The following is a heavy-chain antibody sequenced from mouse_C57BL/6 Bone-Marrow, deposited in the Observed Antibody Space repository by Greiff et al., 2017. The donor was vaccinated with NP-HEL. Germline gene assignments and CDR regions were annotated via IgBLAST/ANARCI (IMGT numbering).Heavy chain of an antibody. CDR1: GYTFTSYW. Sequence: QVQLQQPGAELVKPGASVKLSCKASGYTFTSYWMHWVKQRPGQGLEWIGMIHPNSGSTNYNEKFTSKATLTVDKSSSTAYMQLSSLTSEDSAVYYCARSAVVATDYWGQGTTLTVSS. CDR3: ARSAVVATDY. V-gene: IGHV1-64*01. J-gene: IGHJ2*01. CDR2: IHPNSGST. D-gene: IGHD1-1*01.